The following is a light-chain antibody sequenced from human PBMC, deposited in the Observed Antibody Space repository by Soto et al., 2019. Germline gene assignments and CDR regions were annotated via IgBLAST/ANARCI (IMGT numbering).Light chain of an antibody. CDR3: XQYGSSPPX. CDR1: QTVTSSY. CDR2: GAS. J-gene: IGKJ1*01. Sequence: EIVLTQSPGTLSLSPGERATLSCRASQTVTSSYLAWYQQKPGQAPRLLIYGASSRATGIPDRLSGSGSGTDFTLXISRLEPEDFXVYXXXQYGSSPPXFGQGTKVEIK. V-gene: IGKV3-20*01.